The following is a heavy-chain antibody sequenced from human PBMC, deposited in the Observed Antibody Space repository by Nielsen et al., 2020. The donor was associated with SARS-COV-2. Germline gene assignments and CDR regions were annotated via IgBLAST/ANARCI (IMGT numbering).Heavy chain of an antibody. V-gene: IGHV3-53*01. D-gene: IGHD1-26*01. CDR2: MYSDGST. CDR3: AREGVGATRYFDY. J-gene: IGHJ4*02. CDR1: GFTFSDYY. Sequence: GGSLRLSCAASGFTFSDYYMSWVRQAPGKGLEWVAVMYSDGSTNYAESVKGRITIYRDNSKNSMYHQMNNLRAEDTAVYYCAREGVGATRYFDYWGQGTLVTVSS.